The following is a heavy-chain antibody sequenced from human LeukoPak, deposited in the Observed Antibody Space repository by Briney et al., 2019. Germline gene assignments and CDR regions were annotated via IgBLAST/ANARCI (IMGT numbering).Heavy chain of an antibody. CDR2: IKQDGSDK. CDR3: ATYKNQLRTVYFDY. J-gene: IGHJ4*02. Sequence: GGSLRLSCATSGFTFSSYWMSWVRQAPGKGLEWVANIKQDGSDKNYVDSVKGRFTISKDNAKNLLSLEMNGLRAEDTAVYYCATYKNQLRTVYFDYWGQGTLVTVSS. CDR1: GFTFSSYW. D-gene: IGHD1-1*01. V-gene: IGHV3-7*02.